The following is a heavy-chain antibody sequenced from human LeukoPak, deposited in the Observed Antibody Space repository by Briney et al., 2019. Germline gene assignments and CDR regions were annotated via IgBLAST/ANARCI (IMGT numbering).Heavy chain of an antibody. J-gene: IGHJ3*02. V-gene: IGHV3-30*18. CDR2: ISYDGSNK. CDR3: AKDRDGAFDI. D-gene: IGHD3-10*01. Sequence: PGRSLRLSCAASGFTFSSYGVHWVRQAPGKGLEWVAVISYDGSNKYYADSVKGRFTISRDNSKNTLYLQMNSLRAEDTAVYYCAKDRDGAFDIWGQGTMVTVSS. CDR1: GFTFSSYG.